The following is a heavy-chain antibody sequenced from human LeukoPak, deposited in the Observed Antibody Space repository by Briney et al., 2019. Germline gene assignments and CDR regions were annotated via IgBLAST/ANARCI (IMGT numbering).Heavy chain of an antibody. J-gene: IGHJ4*02. V-gene: IGHV3-7*01. D-gene: IGHD3-22*01. CDR2: IKQDGSEK. Sequence: GGSLRLSCVASGFTFSAYWMSWVRQAPGKGLEWVANIKQDGSEKYYVDSVKGRFTISRDNAKNSVYLQMNSLRAEDTAVYYCARDLYDSDAYSSPIDYWGQGTLVTVSS. CDR3: ARDLYDSDAYSSPIDY. CDR1: GFTFSAYW.